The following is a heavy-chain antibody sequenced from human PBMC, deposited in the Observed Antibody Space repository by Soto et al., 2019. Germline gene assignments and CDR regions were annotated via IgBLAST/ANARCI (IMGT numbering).Heavy chain of an antibody. Sequence: SVKVSCKASGGTFSSYAISWVRQAPGQGLEWMGGIIPIFGTANYAQKFQGRVTITADESTSTAYMELSSLRSEDTAVYYCAAGVGAPTDYYYYYGMAVWGQGTTVTVSS. V-gene: IGHV1-69*13. CDR2: IIPIFGTA. J-gene: IGHJ6*02. CDR3: AAGVGAPTDYYYYYGMAV. CDR1: GGTFSSYA. D-gene: IGHD1-26*01.